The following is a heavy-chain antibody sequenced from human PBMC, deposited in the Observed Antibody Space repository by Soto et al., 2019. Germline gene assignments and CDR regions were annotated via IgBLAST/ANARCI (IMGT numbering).Heavy chain of an antibody. V-gene: IGHV3-66*01. CDR3: VRGDKCYGLHY. Sequence: EVQLAESGGGLVQPGGSLRLSCTASGFSVSSNYMSWVRQAPGKGLEWVSIIHSGGNTYYADSVRSRFTISRDKSTNTVLLQMHSLSAGDTAVYSCVRGDKCYGLHYWGQGTLVTVSS. D-gene: IGHD4-4*01. CDR1: GFSVSSNY. CDR2: IHSGGNT. J-gene: IGHJ4*02.